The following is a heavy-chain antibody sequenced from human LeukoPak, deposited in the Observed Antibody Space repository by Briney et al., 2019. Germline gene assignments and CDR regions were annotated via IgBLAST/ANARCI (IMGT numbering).Heavy chain of an antibody. CDR2: ISAYNGNT. Sequence: ASVKVSCKASGYTFTSYGISWVRQAPGQGLEWMGWISAYNGNTNYAQKLRGRVTMTTDTSTSTAYMELRSLRSDDTAVYYCARGPNPLTYYYDSSGYYEYYFDYWGQGTLVTVSS. V-gene: IGHV1-18*01. CDR3: ARGPNPLTYYYDSSGYYEYYFDY. CDR1: GYTFTSYG. J-gene: IGHJ4*02. D-gene: IGHD3-22*01.